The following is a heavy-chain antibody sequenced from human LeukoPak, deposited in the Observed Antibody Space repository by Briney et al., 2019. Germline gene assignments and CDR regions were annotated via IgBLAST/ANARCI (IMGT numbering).Heavy chain of an antibody. J-gene: IGHJ3*02. D-gene: IGHD5-24*01. CDR1: GVSISSYY. V-gene: IGHV4-59*01. Sequence: SETLSLTCTVSGVSISSYYWSWIRQPPGKGLEWIGYIYYSGSTNYNPSLKSRVTISVDTSKNQFSLKLSSVTAADTAVYYCVRDRGRAFDIWGQGTMVTVSS. CDR3: VRDRGRAFDI. CDR2: IYYSGST.